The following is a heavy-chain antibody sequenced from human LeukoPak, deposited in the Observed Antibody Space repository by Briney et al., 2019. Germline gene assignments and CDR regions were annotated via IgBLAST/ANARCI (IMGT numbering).Heavy chain of an antibody. V-gene: IGHV4-39*07. J-gene: IGHJ3*02. CDR2: IYYSGTT. CDR3: ARWEVRLNAFEM. D-gene: IGHD3-10*01. CDR1: GGSISSSDYY. Sequence: SETLSLTCTVSGGSISSSDYYWGWIRQPPGKGLEWIASIYYSGTTHYNPSHQSRVTMSVDTSKNQFSLKLSSVTAADTAVYYCARWEVRLNAFEMWGQGTMVTVSS.